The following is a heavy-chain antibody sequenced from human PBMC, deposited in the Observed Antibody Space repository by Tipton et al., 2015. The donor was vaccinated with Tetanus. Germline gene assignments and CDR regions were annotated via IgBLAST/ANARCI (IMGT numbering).Heavy chain of an antibody. CDR3: ATVGAGLRRREGPLDS. CDR1: GGTFNTYA. D-gene: IGHD1-1*01. CDR2: IFPQFGTS. J-gene: IGHJ3*02. V-gene: IGHV1-69*06. Sequence: QLVQSGAEVKKPGSSVRVSCKTSGGTFNTYAISWVRQAPGQGLEWMGGIFPQFGTSNYAPKFQDRVTMTADTSTGTVYMDLRSLRSDDTAVYYCATVGAGLRRREGPLDSWGQGTMVTVSS.